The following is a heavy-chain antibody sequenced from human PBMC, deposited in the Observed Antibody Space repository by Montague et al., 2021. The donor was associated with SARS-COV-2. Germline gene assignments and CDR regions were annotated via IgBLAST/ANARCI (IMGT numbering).Heavy chain of an antibody. D-gene: IGHD2-21*01. J-gene: IGHJ4*02. CDR3: ARRHIVASNRAFDY. CDR1: GDSITNNYY. Sequence: SETLSLTCTVSGDSITNNYYWGWIRRPPGKGLEWIGTIYHSGTTYYSPSLKSRVTISVDTSNNQFPLKLTSVTAADTAVYYCARRHIVASNRAFDYWGQGTLVTVSS. CDR2: IYHSGTT. V-gene: IGHV4-38-2*02.